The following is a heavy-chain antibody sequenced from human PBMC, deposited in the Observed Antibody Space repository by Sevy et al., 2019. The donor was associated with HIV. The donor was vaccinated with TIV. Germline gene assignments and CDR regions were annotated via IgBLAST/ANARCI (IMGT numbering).Heavy chain of an antibody. CDR1: GFTFTNTW. J-gene: IGHJ4*02. CDR3: TKGDPYNRYGYMRPYFFDF. Sequence: GGSLRLSCAASGFTFTNTWMSWVRQAPGKGLEWVGRIKSKTDGGTGDYAAPVKGRFSISRDDSKNTLYLQMNSLKTQDTAVYYCTKGDPYNRYGYMRPYFFDFWGQGTLVTVSS. CDR2: IKSKTDGGTG. D-gene: IGHD5-18*01. V-gene: IGHV3-15*01.